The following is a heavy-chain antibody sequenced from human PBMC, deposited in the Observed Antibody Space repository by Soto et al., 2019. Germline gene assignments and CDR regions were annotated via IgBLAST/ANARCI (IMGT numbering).Heavy chain of an antibody. V-gene: IGHV3-7*01. CDR3: ARALMAVTSQDAFDI. J-gene: IGHJ3*02. D-gene: IGHD2-21*02. CDR1: GFTFSTYW. Sequence: GGSVRLSCAGSGFTFSTYWINWVRQAPGKGLEWVANIKPDGGDKHYVDSVKGRFTISRDNARNSLFLQMNSLRAEDTAVYYCARALMAVTSQDAFDIWGQGTMVTVSS. CDR2: IKPDGGDK.